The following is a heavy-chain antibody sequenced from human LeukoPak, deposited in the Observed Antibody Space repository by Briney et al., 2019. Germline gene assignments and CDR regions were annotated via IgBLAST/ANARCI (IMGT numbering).Heavy chain of an antibody. CDR3: AGLKVGDLLWYFDL. J-gene: IGHJ2*01. Sequence: GGSLRLSCAASGFTVSSNYMSWVRQAPGKGLEWVSVIYSGGSTYYADSVKGRFTISRDNSKNTLYLQMNSLRAEDTAVYYCAGLKVGDLLWYFDLWGRGTLVTVSS. V-gene: IGHV3-53*01. CDR2: IYSGGST. CDR1: GFTVSSNY. D-gene: IGHD1-26*01.